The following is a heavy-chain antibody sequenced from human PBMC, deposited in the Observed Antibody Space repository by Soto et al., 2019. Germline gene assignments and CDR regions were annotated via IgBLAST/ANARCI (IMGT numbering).Heavy chain of an antibody. D-gene: IGHD1-1*01. CDR1: GASISGFY. CDR3: VRDGTKTLRDWFDP. J-gene: IGHJ5*02. CDR2: IYATGTT. V-gene: IGHV4-4*07. Sequence: SETLSLTCTVSGASISGFYWSWIRKSAGKGLEWIGRIYATGTTDHNPSLKSRVMMSVDTSKKQFSLKLRSVTAADTAVYYCVRDGTKTLRDWFDPWGQGISVTVSS.